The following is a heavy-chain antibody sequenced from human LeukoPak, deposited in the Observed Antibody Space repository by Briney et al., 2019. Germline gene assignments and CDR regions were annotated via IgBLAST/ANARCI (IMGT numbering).Heavy chain of an antibody. CDR1: GYIFSTYG. CDR3: ARRRSEEFDFDC. V-gene: IGHV1-18*01. CDR2: ISGYNGNT. D-gene: IGHD6-19*01. Sequence: VASVKVSCKASGYIFSTYGISWVRQAPGQGLEWMGCISGYNGNTNYAQKLQGRVIMTTDTSTSTAYMELRSLRSDDTAVYYCARRRSEEFDFDCWGQGTLVTVSS. J-gene: IGHJ4*02.